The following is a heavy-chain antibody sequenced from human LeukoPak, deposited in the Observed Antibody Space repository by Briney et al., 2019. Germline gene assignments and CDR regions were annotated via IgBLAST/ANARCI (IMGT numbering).Heavy chain of an antibody. CDR1: GFTFSSYA. Sequence: GGSLRLSCAASGFTFSSYAMHWVRQAPGKGLEWVAVISYDGSNKYYADSVKGRFTISRDNSKNTLYLQMNSLRAEDTAMYYCARDYSRTYYDILTGDLFDYWGQGTLVTVSS. J-gene: IGHJ4*02. CDR3: ARDYSRTYYDILTGDLFDY. D-gene: IGHD3-9*01. CDR2: ISYDGSNK. V-gene: IGHV3-30-3*01.